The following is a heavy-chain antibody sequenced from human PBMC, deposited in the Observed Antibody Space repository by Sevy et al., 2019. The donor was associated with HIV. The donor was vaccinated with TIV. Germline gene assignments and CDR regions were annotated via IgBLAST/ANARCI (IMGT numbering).Heavy chain of an antibody. J-gene: IGHJ5*02. D-gene: IGHD2-8*01. Sequence: GGSLRLSCTASGFTFSSYVMNWVRQAPGKGLDWVSKISSIGSSIYYADSVKGRFTISRDNAKNSLNLQMNSLRAEDTAVYYCTRNGGAFDNGFDPWGQGTLVTVSS. CDR1: GFTFSSYV. CDR2: ISSIGSSI. V-gene: IGHV3-48*03. CDR3: TRNGGAFDNGFDP.